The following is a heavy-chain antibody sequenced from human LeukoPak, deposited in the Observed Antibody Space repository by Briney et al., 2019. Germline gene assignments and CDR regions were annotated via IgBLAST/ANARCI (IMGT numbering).Heavy chain of an antibody. CDR1: GGSISSSNW. J-gene: IGHJ4*02. D-gene: IGHD6-19*01. Sequence: SGTLSLTCAVSGGSISSSNWWSWVRPPPGKGLEWIGEIYHSGSTNYNPSLKSRVTISVDKSKNQFSLKLSSVTAADTAVYYCARERGYSSGWYQVYWGQGTLVTVSS. V-gene: IGHV4-4*02. CDR3: ARERGYSSGWYQVY. CDR2: IYHSGST.